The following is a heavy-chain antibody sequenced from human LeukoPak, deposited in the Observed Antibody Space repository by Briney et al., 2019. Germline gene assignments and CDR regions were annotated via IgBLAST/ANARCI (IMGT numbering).Heavy chain of an antibody. V-gene: IGHV3-21*01. CDR1: GFTFSSYS. D-gene: IGHD6-19*01. Sequence: GGSLRLSCAASGFTFSSYSMNWVRQAPGKGLEWVSYISSSSSYIYYADSVKGRFTISRDNAKNSLYLQMNSLRAEDTAVYYCARTDSSGWSDYWGQGALVTVSS. CDR3: ARTDSSGWSDY. CDR2: ISSSSSYI. J-gene: IGHJ4*02.